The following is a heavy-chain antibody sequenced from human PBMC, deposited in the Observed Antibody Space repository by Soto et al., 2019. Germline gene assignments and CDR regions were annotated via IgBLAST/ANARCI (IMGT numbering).Heavy chain of an antibody. Sequence: EVQLVESGGGLVQSGGSLRLSCLASGFSLTPYWMSWVRQTPGKGLEWVAKINEDGSKRDYMESVEGRFTISRDNAKNSVSLQMDSLRVDDTAMYYCTRWDGRGSGGSCFFDSWGQGTLVTVSS. V-gene: IGHV3-7*01. D-gene: IGHD2-15*01. J-gene: IGHJ4*02. CDR3: TRWDGRGSGGSCFFDS. CDR2: INEDGSKR. CDR1: GFSLTPYW.